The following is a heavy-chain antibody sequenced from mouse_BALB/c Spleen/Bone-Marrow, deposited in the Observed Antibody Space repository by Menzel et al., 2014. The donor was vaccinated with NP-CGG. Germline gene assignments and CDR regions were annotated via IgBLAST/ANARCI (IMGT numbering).Heavy chain of an antibody. CDR1: GFTFTDYY. Sequence: EVQLVESGGGLEQPGGSLRLSCATSGFTFTDYYMTWVRQPPGKALEWLVFIRNKANGYTTEYCASVKGRFTISRDNSQSILYLQMNTLRAEDSATYYCARDTLMYFDVWGAGTTVTVSS. V-gene: IGHV7-3*02. CDR2: IRNKANGYTT. CDR3: ARDTLMYFDV. J-gene: IGHJ1*01.